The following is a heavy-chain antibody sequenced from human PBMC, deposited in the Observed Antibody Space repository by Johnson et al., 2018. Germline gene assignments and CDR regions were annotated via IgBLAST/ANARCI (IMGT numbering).Heavy chain of an antibody. CDR1: GYTFSSHW. Sequence: QVQLVQSGAEVKKPGASVKVSCKASGYTFSSHWMHWVRQAPGQGLQWMAVINPNGDYTVYAQKFQGRVTVTRDTSTSTVYMELSSLRSEDTAVYYCAKDILADGLFFDYWGQGTLVTVSS. J-gene: IGHJ4*02. CDR3: AKDILADGLFFDY. CDR2: INPNGDYT. D-gene: IGHD3-3*02. V-gene: IGHV1-46*01.